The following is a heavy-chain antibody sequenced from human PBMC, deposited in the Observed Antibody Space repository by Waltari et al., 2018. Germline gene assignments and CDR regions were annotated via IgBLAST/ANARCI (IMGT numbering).Heavy chain of an antibody. CDR1: GGSIRSSNW. Sequence: QVQLQESGPGLVKPSGTLSLTCAVSGGSIRSSNWWSWVRQPPGKGLEWIGEIYHSGSTNYNPSLKSRLTISVDKSKNQFSLKLSSVTAADTAVYYCARRLMKQLVPFDYWGQGTLVTVSS. CDR3: ARRLMKQLVPFDY. V-gene: IGHV4-4*02. CDR2: IYHSGST. J-gene: IGHJ4*02. D-gene: IGHD6-6*01.